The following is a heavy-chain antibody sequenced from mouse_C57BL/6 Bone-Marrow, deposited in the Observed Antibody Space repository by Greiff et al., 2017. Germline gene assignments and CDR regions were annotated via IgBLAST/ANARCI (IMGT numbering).Heavy chain of an antibody. Sequence: EVQRVESGGDLVKPGGSLKLSCAASGFTFSSYGMSWVRQTPDKRLEWVATISSGGSYTYYPDSVKGRFTISRDNAKNTLYLQMSSLKSEATAMYYCAIRGPITTVVARGFYSMDYWGQGTSVTVSS. CDR1: GFTFSSYG. D-gene: IGHD1-1*01. J-gene: IGHJ4*01. CDR3: AIRGPITTVVARGFYSMDY. V-gene: IGHV5-6*01. CDR2: ISSGGSYT.